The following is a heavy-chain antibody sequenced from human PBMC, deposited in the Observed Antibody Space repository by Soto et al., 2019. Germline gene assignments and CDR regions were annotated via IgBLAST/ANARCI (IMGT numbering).Heavy chain of an antibody. J-gene: IGHJ4*02. CDR3: ARQDYYDSSGYSDDY. CDR1: GYSFTSYW. Sequence: GESLKTSFKCSGYSFTSYWIGWVRQMPGKGLEWMGIIYPGDSDTRYSPSFQGQVTISADKSISTAYLQWSSLKASDTAMYYCARQDYYDSSGYSDDYWGQGTLVTVSS. V-gene: IGHV5-51*01. CDR2: IYPGDSDT. D-gene: IGHD3-22*01.